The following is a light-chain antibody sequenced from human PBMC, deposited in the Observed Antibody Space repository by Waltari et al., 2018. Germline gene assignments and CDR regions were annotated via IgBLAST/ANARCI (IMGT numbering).Light chain of an antibody. V-gene: IGLV2-23*01. CDR1: SSDVGSYHL. Sequence: QSALTQPASVSEPPGQSITISCTGTSSDVGSYHLVSWYQQHPGKAPKLIIYGDTKRPTGVSNRSAGSKSGNTASLTISGLHAEDEADDYCCSYAASTISWVFGGGTKLTVL. J-gene: IGLJ3*02. CDR3: CSYAASTISWV. CDR2: GDT.